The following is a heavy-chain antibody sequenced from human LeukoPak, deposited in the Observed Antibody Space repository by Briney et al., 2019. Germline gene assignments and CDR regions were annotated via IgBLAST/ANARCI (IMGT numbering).Heavy chain of an antibody. CDR3: ARDSRSPGPVFSDY. CDR2: ISAYDAKT. J-gene: IGHJ4*02. D-gene: IGHD1-14*01. Sequence: ASVMVSCRASGYAFVRHGVNWARQAPGQGLEWMGWISAYDAKTHYAERLQGRVTMTRDISASTVYMELRSLTSDDTAVYYCARDSRSPGPVFSDYWGQGTLVTVSS. V-gene: IGHV1-18*01. CDR1: GYAFVRHG.